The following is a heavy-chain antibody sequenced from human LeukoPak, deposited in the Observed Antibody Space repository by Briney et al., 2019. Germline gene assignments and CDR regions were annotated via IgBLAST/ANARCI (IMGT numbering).Heavy chain of an antibody. D-gene: IGHD6-13*01. V-gene: IGHV1-2*04. CDR1: GYTFTGYY. Sequence: ASVKVSCKASGYTFTGYYIHWVRQAPGQGLEWLGWINPKTGDTLYVDNFQGWVTMTSDTSITTAYLELSSLKSDDTAVFYCAAGDTSSWYFWGQGTLVTVSS. CDR3: AAGDTSSWYF. J-gene: IGHJ4*02. CDR2: INPKTGDT.